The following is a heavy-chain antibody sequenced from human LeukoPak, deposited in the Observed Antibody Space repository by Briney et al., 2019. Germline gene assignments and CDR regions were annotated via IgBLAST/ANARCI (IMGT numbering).Heavy chain of an antibody. V-gene: IGHV3-11*01. D-gene: IGHD5-12*01. J-gene: IGHJ4*02. CDR2: ISSSGSTI. CDR1: GFTFSDYY. CDR3: ARESVATIGGFDY. Sequence: GGSLRLSCAASGFTFSDYYMSWIRQAPGKGLEWVSYISSSGSTIYYADSLKGRVTVSRDNGKNSLYLQMNSLRAEDTAVYYCARESVATIGGFDYWGQRTLVTASS.